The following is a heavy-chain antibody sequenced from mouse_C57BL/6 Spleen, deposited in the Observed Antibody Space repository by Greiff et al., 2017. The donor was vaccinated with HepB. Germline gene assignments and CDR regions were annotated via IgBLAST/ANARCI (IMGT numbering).Heavy chain of an antibody. V-gene: IGHV5-17*01. Sequence: EVQGVESGGGLVKPGGSLKLSCAASGFTFSDYGMHWVRQAPEKGLEWVAYISSGSSTIYYADTVKGRFTISRDNAKNTLFLQMTSLRSEDTAMYYCARAHYDWYFDVWGTGTTVTVSS. D-gene: IGHD1-2*01. CDR2: ISSGSSTI. CDR3: ARAHYDWYFDV. J-gene: IGHJ1*03. CDR1: GFTFSDYG.